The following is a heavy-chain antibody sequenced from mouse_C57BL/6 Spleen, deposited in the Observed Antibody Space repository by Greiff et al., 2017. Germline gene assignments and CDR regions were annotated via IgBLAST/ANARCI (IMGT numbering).Heavy chain of an antibody. CDR2: INPNNGGT. J-gene: IGHJ3*01. Sequence: VQLKQSGPELVKPGASVKISCKASGYTFTDYYMNWVKQSHGKSLEWIGDINPNNGGTSYNQKFKGKATLTVDKSSSTAYMELRSLTSEDSAVYYCARRNFYGNYGFAYWGQGTLVTVSA. V-gene: IGHV1-26*01. D-gene: IGHD2-1*01. CDR3: ARRNFYGNYGFAY. CDR1: GYTFTDYY.